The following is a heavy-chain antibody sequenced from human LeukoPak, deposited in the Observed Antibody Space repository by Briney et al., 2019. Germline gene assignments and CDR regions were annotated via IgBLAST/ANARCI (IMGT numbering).Heavy chain of an antibody. CDR2: IYTSGST. D-gene: IGHD3-22*01. J-gene: IGHJ4*02. V-gene: IGHV4-4*07. CDR3: ARVYYYDSSGRTDY. Sequence: PSETLSLTCTVSGGSISSYYWSWIRQPAGKGLEWIGRIYTSGSTNYNPSLKSRVTMSVDTSKNQFSLKLSSVTAADTAVYYCARVYYYDSSGRTDYWGQGTLVTVSS. CDR1: GGSISSYY.